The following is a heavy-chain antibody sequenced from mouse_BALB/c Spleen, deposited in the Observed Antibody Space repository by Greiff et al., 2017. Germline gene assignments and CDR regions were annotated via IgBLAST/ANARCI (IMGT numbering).Heavy chain of an antibody. CDR1: GYTFTDYA. V-gene: IGHV1-67*01. CDR2: ISTYYGNT. Sequence: QVQLQQSGPELVRPGVSVKISCKGSGYTFTDYAMHWVKQSHAKSLEWIGVISTYYGNTNYNQKFKGKATMTVDKSSSTAYMELARLTSEDSAIYYCARERYDRGQPFYAMDYWGQGTSVTVSS. CDR3: ARERYDRGQPFYAMDY. D-gene: IGHD2-14*01. J-gene: IGHJ4*01.